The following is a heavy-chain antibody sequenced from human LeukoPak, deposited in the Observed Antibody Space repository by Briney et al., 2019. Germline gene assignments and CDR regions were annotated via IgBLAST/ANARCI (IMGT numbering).Heavy chain of an antibody. CDR3: AKATVPTAIIRQWFDP. J-gene: IGHJ5*02. CDR1: GFTFSSYA. CDR2: ISGSGGST. V-gene: IGHV3-23*01. D-gene: IGHD2-2*02. Sequence: GGPLRLSCAASGFTFSSYAMSWVRQAPGKGLGWVSAISGSGGSTYYADSVKGRFTISRDNSKNTLYLQMNSLRAEDTAVYYCAKATVPTAIIRQWFDPWGQGTLVTVSS.